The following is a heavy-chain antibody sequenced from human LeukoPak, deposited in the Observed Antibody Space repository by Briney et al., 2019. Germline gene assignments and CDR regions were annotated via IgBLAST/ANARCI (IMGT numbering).Heavy chain of an antibody. J-gene: IGHJ6*02. V-gene: IGHV3-30-3*01. CDR3: ASPYCSSTSCYPSYYYYGMDV. D-gene: IGHD2-2*01. Sequence: GGSLRLSCAASGFTFSSYAMHWVRQAPGKGLEWVAVISYDGSNKYYADSVKGRFTFSRDNSKNTLYLQMNSLRAEDTAVYYCASPYCSSTSCYPSYYYYGMDVWGQGTTVTVSS. CDR2: ISYDGSNK. CDR1: GFTFSSYA.